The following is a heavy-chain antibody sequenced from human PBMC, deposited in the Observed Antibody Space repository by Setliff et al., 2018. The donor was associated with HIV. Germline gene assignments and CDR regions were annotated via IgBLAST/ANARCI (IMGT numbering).Heavy chain of an antibody. CDR3: ARKGYCSSTSCPTPFDY. J-gene: IGHJ4*02. Sequence: KASETLSLTCTVPGGSISSSSYYWGWIRQPPGKGLEWIGSIYYSGSTYYNPSLKSRVTISVDTSKNQFSLNLSSVTAADTAVYYCARKGYCSSTSCPTPFDYWGQGTLVTVSS. CDR2: IYYSGST. V-gene: IGHV4-39*07. D-gene: IGHD2-2*01. CDR1: GGSISSSSYY.